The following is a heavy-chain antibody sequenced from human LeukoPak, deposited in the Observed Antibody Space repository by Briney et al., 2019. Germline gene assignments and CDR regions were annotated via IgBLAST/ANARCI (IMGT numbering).Heavy chain of an antibody. CDR3: ASLYYYGSGSHNAEYFQY. CDR2: IYYRGST. Sequence: SETLSLTCTVSGGSISGHYWSWIRQPPGKGLEWIGYIYYRGSTNYNPSLKSLVTISVDTSKSQFSLKLSSVTAADTAVYYCASLYYYGSGSHNAEYFQYWGQGTLVTVSS. D-gene: IGHD3-10*01. CDR1: GGSISGHY. J-gene: IGHJ1*01. V-gene: IGHV4-59*08.